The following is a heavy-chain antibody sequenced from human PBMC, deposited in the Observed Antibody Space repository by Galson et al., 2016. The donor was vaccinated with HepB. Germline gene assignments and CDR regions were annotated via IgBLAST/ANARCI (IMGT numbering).Heavy chain of an antibody. D-gene: IGHD3-10*01. J-gene: IGHJ3*02. Sequence: SLRLSCAASGFTFTSYAMSWVRQAPGKGLEWVSLISGSGSSTYYADSVKGRFTFSRDNSKNTLDLQMSSLRAEDTAVYSCVSVRATLTHDAFDIWGQGTMVTVSS. CDR2: ISGSGSST. CDR3: VSVRATLTHDAFDI. CDR1: GFTFTSYA. V-gene: IGHV3-23*01.